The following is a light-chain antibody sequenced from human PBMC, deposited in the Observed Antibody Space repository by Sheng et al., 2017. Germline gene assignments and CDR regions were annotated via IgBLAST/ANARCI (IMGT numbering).Light chain of an antibody. Sequence: IQMTQSPSTLSASIGDTVTITCRASQHISHWLAWYQQKPGKAPKILVFKSSSLGNGVPHRFSGSGSGTEFTLTISGLQPDDFATYYCQQYDTYSFTFGQGTEL. J-gene: IGKJ2*01. CDR3: QQYDTYSFT. CDR1: QHISHW. CDR2: KSS. V-gene: IGKV1-5*03.